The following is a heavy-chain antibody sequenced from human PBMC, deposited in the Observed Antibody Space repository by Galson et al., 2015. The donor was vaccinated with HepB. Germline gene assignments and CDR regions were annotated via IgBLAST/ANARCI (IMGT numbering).Heavy chain of an antibody. CDR2: ISYDGSNK. V-gene: IGHV3-30*03. CDR1: GFTFSSYG. CDR3: ARDPLMRPAYYMDV. Sequence: SLRLSCAASGFTFSSYGMHWVRQAPGKGLEWVAVISYDGSNKYYADSVKVRFSISRDNSKNTMNLQMNSLRAEDTAVYYCARDPLMRPAYYMDVWGKGTTVTVSS. J-gene: IGHJ6*03. D-gene: IGHD2-8*01.